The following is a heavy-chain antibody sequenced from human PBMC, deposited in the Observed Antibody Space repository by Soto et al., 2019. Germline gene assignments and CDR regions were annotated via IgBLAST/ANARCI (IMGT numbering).Heavy chain of an antibody. J-gene: IGHJ5*02. CDR2: IYPGDSDT. CDR3: ARSRVTERFGNAFSRGSVFDP. V-gene: IGHV5-51*01. Sequence: EVQLVQSGAEVKKPGESLKISCKGSGYSFTSYWIGWVRQMPGKGLEWMGIIYPGDSDTRYSPSFQGQVTISADKSISTAYLQWSSLKASDTAMYYCARSRVTERFGNAFSRGSVFDPWGQGTLVTVSS. D-gene: IGHD3-3*01. CDR1: GYSFTSYW.